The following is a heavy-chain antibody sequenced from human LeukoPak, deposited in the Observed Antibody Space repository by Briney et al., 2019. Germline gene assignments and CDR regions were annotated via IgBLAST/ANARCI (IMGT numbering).Heavy chain of an antibody. J-gene: IGHJ4*02. CDR2: IYYSEST. CDR1: GGSISSSTYY. Sequence: SETLSLTCTVSGGSISSSTYYWGWIRQPPGKGLEWFGSIYYSESTDYNPALKSRVTVSVDTSKNQFSLKLSSVTAADTAVYYCARQFDYWGQGTLVTVSS. V-gene: IGHV4-39*01. CDR3: ARQFDY.